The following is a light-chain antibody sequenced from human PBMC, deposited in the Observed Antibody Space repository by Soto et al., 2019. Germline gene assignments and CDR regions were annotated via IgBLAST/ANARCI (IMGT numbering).Light chain of an antibody. CDR1: QSIGSF. V-gene: IGKV1-5*03. CDR3: QRYESYWT. J-gene: IGKJ1*01. CDR2: KAS. Sequence: DIQMTQSPSTLSASVGDRVTIACRASQSIGSFLAWYQQKPGKTPKLLIYKASILEGGVPSMFSGSGSGTEFTRTQSSLQADDFATYYCQRYESYWTFGQGTKVDMK.